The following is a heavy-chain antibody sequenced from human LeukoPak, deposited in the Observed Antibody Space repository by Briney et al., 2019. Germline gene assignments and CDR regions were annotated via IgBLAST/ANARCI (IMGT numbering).Heavy chain of an antibody. V-gene: IGHV3-30*03. CDR1: GFTFSSYG. CDR3: ARDGAAGRGDAFDI. D-gene: IGHD6-13*01. CDR2: ISYDGSNK. Sequence: PGGSLRLSCVASGFTFSSYGMHWVRQAPGKELEWVAVISYDGSNKYYADSVKGRFTISRDNSKNTLYLQMNSLRAEDTAVYYCARDGAAGRGDAFDIWGQVTMVTVSS. J-gene: IGHJ3*02.